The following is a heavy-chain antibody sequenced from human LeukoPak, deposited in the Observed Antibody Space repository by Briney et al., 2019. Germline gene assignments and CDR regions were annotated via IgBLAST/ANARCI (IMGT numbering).Heavy chain of an antibody. V-gene: IGHV3-7*01. J-gene: IGHJ3*02. Sequence: DSVKGRFTISRDNAKNSVYLQMNSLRAEDTAVYYCAKDYYGSGQHAFDIWGQGTMVTVSS. CDR3: AKDYYGSGQHAFDI. D-gene: IGHD3-10*01.